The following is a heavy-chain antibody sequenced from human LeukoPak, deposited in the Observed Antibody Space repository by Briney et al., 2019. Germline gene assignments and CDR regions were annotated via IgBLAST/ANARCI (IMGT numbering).Heavy chain of an antibody. CDR1: GGSISSGDYY. V-gene: IGHV4-30-4*01. D-gene: IGHD3-22*01. J-gene: IGHJ4*02. Sequence: KPSETLSLTCTVSGGSISSGDYYWSWIRQPPGKGLEWIGYIYYSGSTYYNPSLKSRVTISVDTSKNQFSLKLSSVTAADTAVYYCARAGDSGGYLRAKLAYFDYWGQGTLVTVSS. CDR2: IYYSGST. CDR3: ARAGDSGGYLRAKLAYFDY.